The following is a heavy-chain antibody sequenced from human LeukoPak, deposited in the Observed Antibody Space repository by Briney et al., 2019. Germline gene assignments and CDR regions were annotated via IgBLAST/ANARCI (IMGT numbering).Heavy chain of an antibody. D-gene: IGHD3-10*01. CDR1: GFTFSSYA. Sequence: GRSLRLSCAASGFTFSSYAMHWVRQAPGKGLEWVAVISYDGSNKYYADSVKGRFTISRDNSKNTLYLQTNSLRAEDTAVYYCARGNYYYGSPPFDYWGQGTLVTVSS. CDR3: ARGNYYYGSPPFDY. J-gene: IGHJ4*02. CDR2: ISYDGSNK. V-gene: IGHV3-30*04.